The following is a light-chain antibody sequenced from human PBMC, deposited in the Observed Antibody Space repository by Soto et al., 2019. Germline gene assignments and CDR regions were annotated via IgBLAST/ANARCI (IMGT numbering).Light chain of an antibody. Sequence: EIVLTQSPATLSLSPGERATLSCRASQSVSNFLAWYQQKPGQAPRLLIYDASTRATGVPARFSGSGSGTDFTLTISRLEPEDFAIYYCQQRSNWPQDFGQGTRLEIK. J-gene: IGKJ5*01. CDR3: QQRSNWPQD. CDR1: QSVSNF. CDR2: DAS. V-gene: IGKV3-11*01.